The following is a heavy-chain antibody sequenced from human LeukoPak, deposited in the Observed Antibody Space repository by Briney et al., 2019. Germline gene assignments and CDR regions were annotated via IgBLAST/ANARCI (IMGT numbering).Heavy chain of an antibody. V-gene: IGHV3-30*02. CDR3: AKVMPPGRIRFYSYYMDV. Sequence: GASVKVSCKASGFTFSGYGMHWVRQAPGKGLEWVAFIRYDGSNEYYADSVKGRFTISRDKSKNTLSLQMNGLRVEDTAVYYCAKVMPPGRIRFYSYYMDVWGKGTTVTVS. CDR2: IRYDGSNE. CDR1: GFTFSGYG. J-gene: IGHJ6*03. D-gene: IGHD2-15*01.